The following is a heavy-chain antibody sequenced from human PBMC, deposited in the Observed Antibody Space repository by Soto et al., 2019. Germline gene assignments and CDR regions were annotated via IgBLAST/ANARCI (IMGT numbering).Heavy chain of an antibody. CDR2: IFQRGST. J-gene: IGHJ4*02. Sequence: QVQLQESGPGLVKPSGTLSLTCAVSGGSIRSNNWWSWVRQPPGKGLEWIGEIFQRGSTNYNPSLKTRVTISVDKSKNQFSLKLSSVTAADTAVYYCARVYSGSYSDSWGQGTLVTVSS. CDR3: ARVYSGSYSDS. V-gene: IGHV4-4*02. D-gene: IGHD1-26*01. CDR1: GGSIRSNNW.